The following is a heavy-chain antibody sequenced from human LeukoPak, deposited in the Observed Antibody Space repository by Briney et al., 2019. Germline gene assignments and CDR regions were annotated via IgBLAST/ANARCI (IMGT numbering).Heavy chain of an antibody. J-gene: IGHJ6*02. V-gene: IGHV3-21*01. CDR2: ISSSRRYI. CDR3: ARDLLLWFGELPSGGMDV. D-gene: IGHD3-10*01. Sequence: GGSLRLSCAASGFAFSSYSMNWVRQAPGKGLEWVSSISSSRRYIYYTDSVKGRFTISRDDAKNSLYLQMNSLRAEDTALYYCARDLLLWFGELPSGGMDVWGQGTTVIVSS. CDR1: GFAFSSYS.